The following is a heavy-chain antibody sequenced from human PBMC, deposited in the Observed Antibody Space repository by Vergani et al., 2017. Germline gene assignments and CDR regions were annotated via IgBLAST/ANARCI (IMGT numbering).Heavy chain of an antibody. CDR3: AIDYYDSSGYYLWGATGIDYYYYYGMDV. D-gene: IGHD3-22*01. CDR1: GFTFSSYG. Sequence: QVQLVESGGGVVQPGRSLRLSCAASGFTFSSYGMHWVRQAPGKGLEWVAVIWYDGSNKYYADSVKGRFTISRDNSKNTLYLQMNSLRAEDTAVYYCAIDYYDSSGYYLWGATGIDYYYYYGMDVWGQGTTVTVSS. V-gene: IGHV3-33*01. J-gene: IGHJ6*02. CDR2: IWYDGSNK.